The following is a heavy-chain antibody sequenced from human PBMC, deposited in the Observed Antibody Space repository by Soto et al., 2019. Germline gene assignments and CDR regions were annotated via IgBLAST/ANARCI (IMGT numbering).Heavy chain of an antibody. CDR2: IYHSGST. D-gene: IGHD3-10*01. J-gene: IGHJ4*02. V-gene: IGHV4-30-2*01. CDR1: GGSISSGGYS. Sequence: QLQLQESGSGLVKPSQTLSLTCAVSGGSISSGGYSWSWIRQPPGKGLEWIGYIYHSGSTYYNPARKSRVTICVDRSKNQCSLKLSSVTAADTAVYYCASVSTMVRGALDYWGQGTLVTVSS. CDR3: ASVSTMVRGALDY.